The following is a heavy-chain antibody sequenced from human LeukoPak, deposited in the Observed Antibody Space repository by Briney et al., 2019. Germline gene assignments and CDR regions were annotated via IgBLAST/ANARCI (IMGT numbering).Heavy chain of an antibody. V-gene: IGHV1-46*01. Sequence: ASVKVSCKASGYTFTSYYMHWVRQAPGQGLEWMGIINPSGGSTSYAQKFQGRVTMTRDMSTSTVYMELSSLRSEDTAVYYRAREDVVPAATFDYWGQGTLVTVSS. CDR3: AREDVVPAATFDY. CDR1: GYTFTSYY. D-gene: IGHD2-2*01. J-gene: IGHJ4*02. CDR2: INPSGGST.